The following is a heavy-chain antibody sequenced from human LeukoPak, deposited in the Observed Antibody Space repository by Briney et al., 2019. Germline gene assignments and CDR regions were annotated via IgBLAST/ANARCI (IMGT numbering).Heavy chain of an antibody. D-gene: IGHD5-18*01. V-gene: IGHV3-9*01. Sequence: GGSLRLSCAASGFTFDDYAMHWVRQAPGKGLEWVSGISWNSGSIGYADSVKGRFTISRDNAKNSLYLQMNSLRAEDTALYYCAKSSAYSYGYIHYYYYGVDVWGQGTTVTVSS. CDR3: AKSSAYSYGYIHYYYYGVDV. J-gene: IGHJ6*02. CDR2: ISWNSGSI. CDR1: GFTFDDYA.